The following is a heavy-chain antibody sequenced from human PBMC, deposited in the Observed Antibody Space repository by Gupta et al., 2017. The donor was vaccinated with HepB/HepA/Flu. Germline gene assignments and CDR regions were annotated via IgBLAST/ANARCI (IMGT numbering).Heavy chain of an antibody. CDR2: IWKNGNGYET. Sequence: VQLVESGGGLVQPGGSLKLSCAASGFTFSGSAIHWVRQASGKGLEWVGLIWKNGNGYETGYGASVKGRFTTSRDDSKNAAYLQMNSLKSEDTAIYYCTRHVIGVQRYFDLWGPGTLVTVSS. D-gene: IGHD2-21*01. J-gene: IGHJ2*01. CDR1: GFTFSGSA. CDR3: TRHVIGVQRYFDL. V-gene: IGHV3-73*02.